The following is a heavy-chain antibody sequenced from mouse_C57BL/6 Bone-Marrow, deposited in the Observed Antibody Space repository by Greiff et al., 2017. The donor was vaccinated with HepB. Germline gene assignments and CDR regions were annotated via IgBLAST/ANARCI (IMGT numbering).Heavy chain of an antibody. V-gene: IGHV5-12*01. CDR1: GFTFSDYY. CDR3: ARHDYGSSYAMDY. J-gene: IGHJ4*01. Sequence: EVKLMESGGGLVQPGGSLKLSCAASGFTFSDYYMYWVRQTPEKRLEWVAYISNGGGSTYYPDTVKGRCTISRDNAKNTLYLQMSRLKSEDTAMYYCARHDYGSSYAMDYWGQGTSVTVSS. D-gene: IGHD1-1*01. CDR2: ISNGGGST.